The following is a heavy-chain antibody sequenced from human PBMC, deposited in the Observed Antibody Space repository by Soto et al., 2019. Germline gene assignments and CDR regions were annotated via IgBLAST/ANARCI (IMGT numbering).Heavy chain of an antibody. J-gene: IGHJ5*02. CDR1: GGSISSGGYY. Sequence: SETLSLTCTVSGGSISSGGYYWSWIRQHPGKGLEWIGYIYYSGSTYYNPSLKSRVTISVDTSKNQFSLTLNSVTAADTAVYWCARDPVDGYAFFDNWGQGALVTVSS. CDR3: ARDPVDGYAFFDN. V-gene: IGHV4-31*03. D-gene: IGHD5-12*01. CDR2: IYYSGST.